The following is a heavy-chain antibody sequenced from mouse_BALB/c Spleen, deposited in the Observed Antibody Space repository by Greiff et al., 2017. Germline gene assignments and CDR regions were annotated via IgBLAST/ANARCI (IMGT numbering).Heavy chain of an antibody. CDR2: ISSGGST. J-gene: IGHJ2*01. D-gene: IGHD2-4*01. CDR1: GFTFSSYA. Sequence: EVKLMESGGGLVKPGGSLKLSCAASGFTFSSYAMSWVRQTPEKRLEWVASISSGGSTYYPDSVKGRFTISRDNARNILYLQMSSLRSEDTAMYYCARANDYGFSLDYWGQGTTLTVSS. CDR3: ARANDYGFSLDY. V-gene: IGHV5-6-5*01.